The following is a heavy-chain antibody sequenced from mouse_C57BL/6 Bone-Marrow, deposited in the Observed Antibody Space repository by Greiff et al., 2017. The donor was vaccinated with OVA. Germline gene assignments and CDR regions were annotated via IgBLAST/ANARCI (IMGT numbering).Heavy chain of an antibody. J-gene: IGHJ1*03. Sequence: VKLQESGPELVKPGASVKISCKASGYAFSSSWLNWVKQRPGKGLEWIGRIYPGDGDTNYNGKFKGKATLTADKSSSTAYMQLSSLTSEDSAVYFCARFIPWYFDVWGTGTTVTVSS. CDR2: IYPGDGDT. CDR3: ARFIPWYFDV. D-gene: IGHD1-1*01. V-gene: IGHV1-82*01. CDR1: GYAFSSSW.